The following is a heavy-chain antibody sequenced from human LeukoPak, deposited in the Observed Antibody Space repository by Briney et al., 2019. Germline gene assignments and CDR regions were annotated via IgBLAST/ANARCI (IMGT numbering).Heavy chain of an antibody. CDR2: INHSGST. CDR3: AKGNSGWYLAFDY. CDR1: GGSFSGYY. J-gene: IGHJ4*02. V-gene: IGHV4-34*01. Sequence: PSETLSLTCAVYGGSFSGYYWSWIRQPPGKGLEWIGEINHSGSTNYNPSLKSRVTISVDTSKNQFSLKLSSVTAADTAVYYCAKGNSGWYLAFDYWGQGTLVTVSS. D-gene: IGHD6-19*01.